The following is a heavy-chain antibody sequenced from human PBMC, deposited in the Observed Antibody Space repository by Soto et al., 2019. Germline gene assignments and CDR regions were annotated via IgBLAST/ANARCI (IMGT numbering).Heavy chain of an antibody. D-gene: IGHD2-15*01. CDR2: ISSRSTYM. V-gene: IGHV3-21*01. CDR1: GFTFSTYH. J-gene: IGHJ4*02. CDR3: AREGTYCGGGSCFSTPYFDY. Sequence: EVHLVESGGGLVEPGGSLRLFCAASGFTFSTYHMNWVGQAPGKGLEWVSSISSRSTYMYYADSVKGRFTISRDNPKNSVYLQMTGLRAEDTAVYYCAREGTYCGGGSCFSTPYFDYWGQGTLVTVSS.